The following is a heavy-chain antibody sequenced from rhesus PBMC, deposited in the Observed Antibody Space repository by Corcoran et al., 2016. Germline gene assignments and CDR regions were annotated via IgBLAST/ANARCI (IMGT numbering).Heavy chain of an antibody. CDR1: GGSISSGYG. CDR2: IYGSSGNT. V-gene: IGHV4S7*01. J-gene: IGHJ4*01. CDR3: ARVQGSGLDY. Sequence: QVQLQESGPGLAKPSETLSLTCAVSGGSISSGYGWSWLRQPPGKGLEWIGYIYGSSGNTYYNPSLKSRVTVSRDTSKNQFSLKLSSVTGADTAVYYCARVQGSGLDYWGQGVLVTVSS. D-gene: IGHD1-44*01.